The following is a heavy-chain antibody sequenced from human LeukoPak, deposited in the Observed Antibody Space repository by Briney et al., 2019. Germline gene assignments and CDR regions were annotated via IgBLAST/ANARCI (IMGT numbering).Heavy chain of an antibody. CDR1: GGTISSYY. V-gene: IGHV4-59*01. Sequence: SETLSLTCTGSGGTISSYYWSWIRQPPGKGLEWIGYIYYSGSTNYHPSLKSRVTISVDTSKNQFSLKLSSVTAADTAVYYCAREVDCSGGSCLDYWGQGTLLTVSS. CDR2: IYYSGST. CDR3: AREVDCSGGSCLDY. J-gene: IGHJ4*02. D-gene: IGHD2-15*01.